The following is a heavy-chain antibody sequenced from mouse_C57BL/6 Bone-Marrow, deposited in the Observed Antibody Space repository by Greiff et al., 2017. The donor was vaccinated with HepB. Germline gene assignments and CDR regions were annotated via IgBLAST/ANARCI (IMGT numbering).Heavy chain of an antibody. CDR1: GYTFTDYY. CDR3: ARGGGYYPYWYFDV. J-gene: IGHJ1*03. CDR2: IFPGSGST. V-gene: IGHV1-75*01. D-gene: IGHD2-3*01. Sequence: QVQLKESGPELVKPGASVKISCKASGYTFTDYYINWVKQRPGQGLEWIGWIFPGSGSTYYNEKFKGKATLTVDKSSSTAYMLRSSLTSEDSAVYFCARGGGYYPYWYFDVWGTGTTVTVSS.